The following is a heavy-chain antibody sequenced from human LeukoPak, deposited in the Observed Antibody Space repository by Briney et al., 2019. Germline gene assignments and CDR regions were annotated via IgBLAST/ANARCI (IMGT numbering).Heavy chain of an antibody. Sequence: PSETLSLTCTVSGGSISSSYYWGWIRQPPGKGLEWIGNKYYRGSTYYNPPLKSRVTMSVDTSKNQFSLKLSSVTAADTAVYYCARDSSSGSPYYMDVWGKGTTVTISS. CDR2: KYYRGST. CDR3: ARDSSSGSPYYMDV. D-gene: IGHD3-10*01. CDR1: GGSISSSYY. V-gene: IGHV4-39*07. J-gene: IGHJ6*03.